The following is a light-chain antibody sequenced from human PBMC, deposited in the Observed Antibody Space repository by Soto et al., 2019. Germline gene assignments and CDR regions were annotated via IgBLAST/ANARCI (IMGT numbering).Light chain of an antibody. J-gene: IGLJ2*01. CDR3: SSYAGSSTFVL. CDR1: SSDFGSYNL. CDR2: EVS. V-gene: IGLV2-23*02. Sequence: QSALTQPASVSGSPGQSITISCTGTSSDFGSYNLVSWYRHHPGKAPKLIIYEVSKRPSGVSNRFSGSKSGNTASLTISGLQAEDEADYYCSSYAGSSTFVLFGGGTKVTVL.